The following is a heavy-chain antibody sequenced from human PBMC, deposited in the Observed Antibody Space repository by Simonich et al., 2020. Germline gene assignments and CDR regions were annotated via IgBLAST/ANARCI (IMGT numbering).Heavy chain of an antibody. CDR2: FSWNSGSI. V-gene: IGHV3-9*01. D-gene: IGHD2-8*01. CDR3: AKDGGYCTNGVCYYFDY. J-gene: IGHJ4*02. Sequence: EVQLVESGGGLVQPGRSLRLSCAASGFTFDDYAMHWVRQAPGKGLGWCSGFSWNSGSIGDADSVKGRFTISRDNAKNSLYLQMNSLRAEDTALYYCAKDGGYCTNGVCYYFDYWGQGTLVTVSS. CDR1: GFTFDDYA.